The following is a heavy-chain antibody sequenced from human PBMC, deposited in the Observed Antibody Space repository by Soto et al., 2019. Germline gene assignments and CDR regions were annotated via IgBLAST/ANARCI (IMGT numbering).Heavy chain of an antibody. CDR2: ISDSGGGT. V-gene: IGHV3-23*01. J-gene: IGHJ4*02. Sequence: EVHLLEYGGGLVQPGGSLRLSCVVSGSTFSSDDMSWVRQAPGRGLEWGSGISDSGGGTDYAESVKGRFTISRDNAKNTLYLQMKSLRVEDTALYYCAKDGGWSLAVAGLFDYWGPGTQVTVSS. D-gene: IGHD6-19*01. CDR1: GSTFSSDD. CDR3: AKDGGWSLAVAGLFDY.